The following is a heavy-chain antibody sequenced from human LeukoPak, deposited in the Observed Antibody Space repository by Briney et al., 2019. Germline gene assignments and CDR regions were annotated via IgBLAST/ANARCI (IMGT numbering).Heavy chain of an antibody. CDR2: IYHSGST. V-gene: IGHV4-38-2*02. J-gene: IGHJ5*02. CDR3: AREGVGGNWFDP. D-gene: IGHD3-10*01. Sequence: PSETLSLTCTVSGYSISSGYYWGWIRQPPGKGLEWIGSIYHSGSTYYNPSLKSRVTISVDTSKNQFSLKLSSVTSEDTAVYYCAREGVGGNWFDPWGQGTLITVSS. CDR1: GYSISSGYY.